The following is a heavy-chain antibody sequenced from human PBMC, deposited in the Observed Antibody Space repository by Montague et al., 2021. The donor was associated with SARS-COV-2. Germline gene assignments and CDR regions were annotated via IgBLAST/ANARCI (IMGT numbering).Heavy chain of an antibody. CDR1: GGSISSYY. D-gene: IGHD3-22*01. V-gene: IGHV4-59*01. CDR2: IYCSGST. J-gene: IGHJ4*02. CDR3: ARGRDGYYHRSALFDY. Sequence: SETLSLTCNVSGGSISSYYWSWIRQPPGKGLEWIGYIYCSGSTNYNPSLKSRVTISVDTSKNQFPLKLTPVTAADTAVYYCARGRDGYYHRSALFDYWGQGTLVTVSS.